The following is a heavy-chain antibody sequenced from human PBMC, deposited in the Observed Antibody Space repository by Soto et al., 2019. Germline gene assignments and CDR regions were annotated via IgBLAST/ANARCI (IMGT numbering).Heavy chain of an antibody. CDR1: GGSISSNDFY. V-gene: IGHV4-31*03. CDR3: ARLSGSWQSGFDP. D-gene: IGHD6-13*01. Sequence: QVQLQESGPGLVKPSQTLSLTCIVSGGSISSNDFYWSWIRQHPGKGLEWIGYIYYSRNTYYNPSLKSRDTILVDTSTNQFSLKVSSVTAAATAVHYCARLSGSWQSGFDPWGEGTLVTVSS. CDR2: IYYSRNT. J-gene: IGHJ5*02.